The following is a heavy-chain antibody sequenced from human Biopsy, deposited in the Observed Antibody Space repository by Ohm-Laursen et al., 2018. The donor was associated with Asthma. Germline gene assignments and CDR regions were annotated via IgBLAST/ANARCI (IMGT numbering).Heavy chain of an antibody. J-gene: IGHJ4*02. CDR2: VYWTGST. D-gene: IGHD6-19*01. CDR3: VRAVRNEQWLAPFDY. V-gene: IGHV4-59*01. Sequence: GTLSFTCCVSGCSISSFYWSWIRQSPEKGLEWMGYVYWTGSTNYNPFIKSRITISVDTYKNRMLLELTSMTAADTAIYYCVRAVRNEQWLAPFDYWGEGKPVSASS. CDR1: GCSISSFY.